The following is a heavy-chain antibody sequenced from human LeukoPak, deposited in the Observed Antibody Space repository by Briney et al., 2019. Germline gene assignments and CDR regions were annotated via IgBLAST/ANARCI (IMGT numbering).Heavy chain of an antibody. J-gene: IGHJ4*02. Sequence: GGSLRLSCAASGFTFSSYARSWVRQAPGKGLEWVSAISGSGGSTYYADSVKGRFTISRDTSKNTLYLQMNSLRAEDTAVYYCARESPVGCTSTSCYIDYWGQGTLVTVSS. V-gene: IGHV3-23*01. CDR2: ISGSGGST. CDR3: ARESPVGCTSTSCYIDY. CDR1: GFTFSSYA. D-gene: IGHD2-2*01.